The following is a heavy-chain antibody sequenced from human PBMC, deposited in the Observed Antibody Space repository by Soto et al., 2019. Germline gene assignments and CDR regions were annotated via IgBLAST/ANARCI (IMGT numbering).Heavy chain of an antibody. CDR2: MNPNSGNT. CDR3: ARSTNDDGERH. J-gene: IGHJ4*02. CDR1: GYTFTSYD. V-gene: IGHV1-8*01. D-gene: IGHD2-8*01. Sequence: QVQLVQSGAEVKKPGASVKVSCKASGYTFTSYDINWVRQATGQGLEWMGWMNPNSGNTGYAQKFQARITMTKNTRISTAYMEMSSQRSEDTAVYYCARSTNDDGERHWGQGTLVPVSS.